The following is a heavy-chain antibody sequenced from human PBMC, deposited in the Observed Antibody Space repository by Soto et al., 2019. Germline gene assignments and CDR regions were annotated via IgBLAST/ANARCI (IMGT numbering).Heavy chain of an antibody. D-gene: IGHD6-13*01. V-gene: IGHV4-34*01. J-gene: IGHJ4*02. CDR3: ARHHVRGRTIAGAAEF. CDR1: GGSFSGYY. CDR2: INQSGNT. Sequence: SETLSLTCAVYGGSFSGYYWSWSRQPPGKGLEWIGEINQSGNTNYNPSLKSRVTISVDTSKNQLFLNLTSVTAADTAMYYCARHHVRGRTIAGAAEFWGQGTLVTVSS.